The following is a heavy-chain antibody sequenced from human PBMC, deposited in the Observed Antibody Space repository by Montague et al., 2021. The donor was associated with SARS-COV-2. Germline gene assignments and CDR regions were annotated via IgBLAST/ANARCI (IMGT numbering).Heavy chain of an antibody. CDR3: ARGSYGHDAFDI. D-gene: IGHD5-18*01. Sequence: SETLSLTCTVSSGSISSGSYYWSWIRQPPGKGLEWIGYIFPTGSTYYNPSLKSRVTISIDTSKNQFSLKLGSVTAADTAVYYCARGSYGHDAFDIWGQGTMVTVSS. CDR1: SGSISSGSYY. CDR2: IFPTGST. J-gene: IGHJ3*02. V-gene: IGHV4-61*01.